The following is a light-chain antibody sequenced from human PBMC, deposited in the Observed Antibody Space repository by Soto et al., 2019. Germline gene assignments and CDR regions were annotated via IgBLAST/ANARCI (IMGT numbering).Light chain of an antibody. CDR3: QKYNSAPRVT. J-gene: IGKJ3*01. CDR1: QGISNY. Sequence: DIQMTQSPSSLSASVGDRVTITCRASQGISNYLAWYQQKPGKVPKLLIYAASTLQSGVPCRFSGSGSGTDFTLTISSLQPEDVATYYCQKYNSAPRVTFGHGTKVDIK. V-gene: IGKV1-27*01. CDR2: AAS.